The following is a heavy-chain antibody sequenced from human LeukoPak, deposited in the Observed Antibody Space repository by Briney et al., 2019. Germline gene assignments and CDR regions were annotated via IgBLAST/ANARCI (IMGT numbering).Heavy chain of an antibody. CDR3: ARGYCSGGSCYGDY. CDR1: GFTFSSYW. D-gene: IGHD2-15*01. Sequence: WGVLRLSCAASGFTFSSYWMSWVRQAPGKGLEWVANIKQDGSEKYYVDSVKGRFTISRDNAKNSLYLQMNSLRAEDTAVYYCARGYCSGGSCYGDYWGRGTLVTVSS. J-gene: IGHJ4*02. CDR2: IKQDGSEK. V-gene: IGHV3-7*03.